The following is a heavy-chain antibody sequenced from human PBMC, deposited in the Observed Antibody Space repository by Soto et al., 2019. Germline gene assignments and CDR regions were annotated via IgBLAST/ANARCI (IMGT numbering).Heavy chain of an antibody. D-gene: IGHD3-3*01. J-gene: IGHJ4*02. CDR2: IKQDGSEK. CDR3: ARAQYFDFWSGYSIPYFDY. CDR1: GFTFSSYW. Sequence: EVQLVESGGGLVQPGGSLRLSCAASGFTFSSYWMSWVRQAPGKGLEWVANIKQDGSEKYYVDSVKGRFTLSIDNAKNSLYLQMNSLRAEDTAVYYCARAQYFDFWSGYSIPYFDYWGQGTLVTVSS. V-gene: IGHV3-7*01.